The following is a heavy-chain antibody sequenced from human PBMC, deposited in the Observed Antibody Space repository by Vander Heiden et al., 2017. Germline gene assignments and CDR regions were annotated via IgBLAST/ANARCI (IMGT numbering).Heavy chain of an antibody. CDR1: GFTFTTAW. CDR2: MKSKTDGGFI. D-gene: IGHD3-10*01. J-gene: IGHJ6*02. V-gene: IGHV3-15*01. Sequence: EVQLVESGGDLVKPGGSLRLSCAASGFTFTTAWMSWVRQAPGKGLEWVGRMKSKTDGGFIDYAAPVKGRFTISRDDSKNTLYLQMNSLSTEDTASYYCTTEGVIGKGRRFAMDVWGQGTTVTVS. CDR3: TTEGVIGKGRRFAMDV.